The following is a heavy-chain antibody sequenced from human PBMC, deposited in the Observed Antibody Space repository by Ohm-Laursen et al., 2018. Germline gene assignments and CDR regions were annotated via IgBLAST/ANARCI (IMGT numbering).Heavy chain of an antibody. CDR3: ARVKSGYQRPYYYYGMDV. CDR1: GFIISNYW. CDR2: INTDGSTT. V-gene: IGHV3-74*01. Sequence: SLRLSCTASGFIISNYWMHWVRQAPGKGLVWVSHINTDGSTTTYADSVKGRFTFSRDNGENTLYLQMNSLRPEDTAVYYCARVKSGYQRPYYYYGMDVWGQGTTVTVSS. D-gene: IGHD5-12*01. J-gene: IGHJ6*02.